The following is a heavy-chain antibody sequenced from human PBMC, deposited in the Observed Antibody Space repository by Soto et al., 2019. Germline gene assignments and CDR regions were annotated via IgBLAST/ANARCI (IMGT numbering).Heavy chain of an antibody. CDR1: GGSFSGYY. CDR3: ARGYYYYDSSGYYRDWFDP. D-gene: IGHD3-22*01. V-gene: IGHV4-34*01. J-gene: IGHJ5*02. Sequence: SETLSLTCAVDGGSFSGYYWSWIRQPPGKGLEWIGEINHSGSTNYNPSLKSRVTMSVETSKNHFSLKLCSVTAADTSVYYCARGYYYYDSSGYYRDWFDPWGQGTLVT. CDR2: INHSGST.